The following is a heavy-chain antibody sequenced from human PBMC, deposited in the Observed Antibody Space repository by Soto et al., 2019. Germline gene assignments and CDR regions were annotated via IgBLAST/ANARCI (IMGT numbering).Heavy chain of an antibody. J-gene: IGHJ4*02. CDR3: ARDLRYCTNGVCHYYFDY. Sequence: SETLSLTCAVSGGSISSGGYSWSWIRQPPGKGLEWIGYIYHSGSTYYNPSLKSRVTISVDRSKNQFSLKLSSVTAADTAVYYCARDLRYCTNGVCHYYFDYWGQGTLVPVSS. CDR1: GGSISSGGYS. D-gene: IGHD2-8*01. CDR2: IYHSGST. V-gene: IGHV4-30-2*01.